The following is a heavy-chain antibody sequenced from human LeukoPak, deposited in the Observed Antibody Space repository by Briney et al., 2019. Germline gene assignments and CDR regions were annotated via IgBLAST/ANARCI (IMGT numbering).Heavy chain of an antibody. CDR3: AKGGAYDLLTGSDFDH. J-gene: IGHJ4*02. V-gene: IGHV3-23*01. Sequence: GGSLRLSCAASGFSFSSHAMSWVRRAPGKGLEWVSSISGSGGSSAYADSVKGRFTISRDSSKNTLYLQMNSLRAEDTAVHYCAKGGAYDLLTGSDFDHWGQGTLVTVSS. CDR1: GFSFSSHA. CDR2: ISGSGGSS. D-gene: IGHD3-9*01.